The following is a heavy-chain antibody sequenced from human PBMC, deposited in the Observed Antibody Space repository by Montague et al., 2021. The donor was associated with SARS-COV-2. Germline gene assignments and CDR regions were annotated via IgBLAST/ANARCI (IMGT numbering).Heavy chain of an antibody. J-gene: IGHJ6*03. CDR3: ARLRDGVVPSPILGVGPYYSYYYMDV. CDR1: GGSFSGFY. CDR2: INQSGSI. V-gene: IGHV4-34*01. D-gene: IGHD3-10*01. Sequence: SETLSLTCAVSGGSFSGFYWSWVRQSPGEGLEWIGEINQSGSINYNPSLKSRVTILADTSKNQFSLKLTSVAAADTAVYYCARLRDGVVPSPILGVGPYYSYYYMDVWGRGTTVTVSS.